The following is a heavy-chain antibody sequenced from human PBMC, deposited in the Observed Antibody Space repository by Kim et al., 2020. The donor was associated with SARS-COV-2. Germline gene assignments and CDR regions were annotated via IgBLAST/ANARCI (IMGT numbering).Heavy chain of an antibody. Sequence: SETLSLTCTVSGGSISSYYWSWIRQPPGKGLEWIGYIYYSGSTNYNPSLKSRVTISVDTSKNQFSLKLSSVTAADTAVYYCARDYYGSGSYFDYWGQGTLVTVSS. D-gene: IGHD3-10*01. J-gene: IGHJ4*02. CDR3: ARDYYGSGSYFDY. CDR1: GGSISSYY. V-gene: IGHV4-59*13. CDR2: IYYSGST.